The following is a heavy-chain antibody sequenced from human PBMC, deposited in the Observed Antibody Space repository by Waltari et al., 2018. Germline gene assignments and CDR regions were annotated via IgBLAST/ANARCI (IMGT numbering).Heavy chain of an antibody. CDR1: GGSISSRSYY. J-gene: IGHJ3*02. V-gene: IGHV4-39*07. Sequence: QLQLQESGPGLVKPSETLSLPCTVSGGSISSRSYYWGWIPQPPGKGLEWIGSIYYSGSTYYNPSLKSRVTISVDTSKNQFSLKLSSVTAADTAVYYCARDRGSYYGAFDIWGQGTMVTVSS. CDR3: ARDRGSYYGAFDI. D-gene: IGHD1-26*01. CDR2: IYYSGST.